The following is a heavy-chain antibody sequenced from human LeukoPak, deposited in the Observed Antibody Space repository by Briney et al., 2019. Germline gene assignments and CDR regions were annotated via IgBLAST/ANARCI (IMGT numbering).Heavy chain of an antibody. J-gene: IGHJ4*02. CDR3: ARDRSGMTY. CDR2: ILPGGSES. Sequence: GGSLRLSCVVSGYSFSSNMMTWVRQAPGKGLEWVATILPGGSESYRLASVKGRFTISRDNAKNSLYLQMNSLSAEATAVYYCARDRSGMTYWGQGTLVTVSS. CDR1: GYSFSSNM. V-gene: IGHV3-7*01. D-gene: IGHD1-26*01.